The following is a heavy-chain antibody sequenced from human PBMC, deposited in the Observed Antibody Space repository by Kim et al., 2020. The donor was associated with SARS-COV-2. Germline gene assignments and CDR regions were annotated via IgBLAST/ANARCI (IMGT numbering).Heavy chain of an antibody. CDR3: ARRQVPSWGRFDP. CDR1: GGTFSSYA. Sequence: SVKVSCKASGGTFSSYAISWVRQAPGQGLEWMGRIIPILGIANYAQKFQGRVTITADKSTSTAYMELSSLRSEDTAVYYCARRQVPSWGRFDPWGQGTLVTVSS. CDR2: IIPILGIA. V-gene: IGHV1-69*04. D-gene: IGHD6-19*01. J-gene: IGHJ5*02.